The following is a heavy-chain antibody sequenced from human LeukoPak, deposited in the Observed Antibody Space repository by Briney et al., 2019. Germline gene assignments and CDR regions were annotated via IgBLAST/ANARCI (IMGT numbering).Heavy chain of an antibody. Sequence: PGGSLRLSCAASGFTFSNAWMNWVRQAPGKGLEWVGRIKSKTDGGTTDYAAPVKGRFTISRDDSKNALYLQMNSLKTEDTAVYYCTTDGITYYYDSSGYYATLWGQGTMVTVSS. CDR3: TTDGITYYYDSSGYYATL. J-gene: IGHJ3*01. D-gene: IGHD3-22*01. CDR1: GFTFSNAW. CDR2: IKSKTDGGTT. V-gene: IGHV3-15*07.